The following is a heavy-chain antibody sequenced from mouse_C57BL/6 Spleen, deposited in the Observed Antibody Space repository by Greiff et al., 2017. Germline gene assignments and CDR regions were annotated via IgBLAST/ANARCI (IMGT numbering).Heavy chain of an antibody. CDR3: AREFTTAGGYAMDY. V-gene: IGHV1-54*01. D-gene: IGHD1-2*01. Sequence: QVQLKQSGAELVRPGTSVKVSCKASGYAFTNYLIEWVKQRPGQGLEWIGVINPGSGGTNYNEKFKGKATLTADKSSSTAYMQLSSLTSEDSAVYFCAREFTTAGGYAMDYWGQGTSVTVSS. CDR2: INPGSGGT. J-gene: IGHJ4*01. CDR1: GYAFTNYL.